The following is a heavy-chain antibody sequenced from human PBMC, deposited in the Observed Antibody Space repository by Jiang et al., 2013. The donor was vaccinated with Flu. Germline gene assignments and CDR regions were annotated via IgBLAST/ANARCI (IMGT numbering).Heavy chain of an antibody. CDR2: IYHSGST. CDR3: ARQLRGPRVANDAFDI. D-gene: IGHD2-15*01. CDR1: GGSISSGGYS. V-gene: IGHV4-30-2*01. Sequence: GPGLVKPSQTLSLTCAVSGGSISSGGYSWSWIRQPPGKGLEWIGYIYHSGSTYYNPSLKSRVTISVDRSKNQFSLKLSSVTAADTAVYYCARQLRGPRVANDAFDIWGQGTMVTVSS. J-gene: IGHJ3*02.